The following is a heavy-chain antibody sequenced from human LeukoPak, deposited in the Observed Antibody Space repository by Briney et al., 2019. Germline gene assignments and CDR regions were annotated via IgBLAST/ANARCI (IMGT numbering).Heavy chain of an antibody. V-gene: IGHV3-21*01. CDR3: ARDSEIPPMDRGVLNWFDP. Sequence: PGGSLRLSCAASGFTFSSYSMNWVRQAPGKGLEWVSSISSSSSYIYYADSVKGRFTISRDNAKNSLYLQMNSLRAEDTAVYYCARDSEIPPMDRGVLNWFDPWGQGTLVTVSS. D-gene: IGHD3-10*01. CDR1: GFTFSSYS. J-gene: IGHJ5*02. CDR2: ISSSSSYI.